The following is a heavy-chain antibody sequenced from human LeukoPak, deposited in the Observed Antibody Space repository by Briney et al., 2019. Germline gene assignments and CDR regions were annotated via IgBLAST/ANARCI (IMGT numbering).Heavy chain of an antibody. V-gene: IGHV4-59*01. CDR1: GGSISSYY. D-gene: IGHD6-19*01. CDR2: IYYSGST. CDR3: ARGDSSGWYAYYFDY. J-gene: IGHJ4*02. Sequence: SETLSLTCTVSGGSISSYYWSWIRQPPGKGLEWIGYIYYSGSTNYNPSLKSRVTISVDTSKNQFSLKLSSVTAADTAVYYCARGDSSGWYAYYFDYWGPGTLVTVSS.